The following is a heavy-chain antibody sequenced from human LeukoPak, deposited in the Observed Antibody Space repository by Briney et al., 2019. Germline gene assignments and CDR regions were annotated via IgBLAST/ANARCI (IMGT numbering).Heavy chain of an antibody. Sequence: GGSLRLSCAASGFTFSSYSMNWVRQAPGKGLEWVSSISSSSSYLYYADSVKGRFTISRDSAKNSLYLQMNSLRAEDTAVYYCARSAPYYYYMDVWGKGTTVTVSS. CDR3: ARSAPYYYYMDV. J-gene: IGHJ6*03. V-gene: IGHV3-21*01. CDR1: GFTFSSYS. CDR2: ISSSSSYL.